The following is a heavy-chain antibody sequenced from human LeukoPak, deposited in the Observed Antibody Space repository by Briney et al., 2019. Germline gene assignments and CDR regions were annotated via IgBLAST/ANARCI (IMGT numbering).Heavy chain of an antibody. CDR1: GGSISSSGYY. Sequence: PSETLSLTCTVSGGSISSSGYYWGWIRQPPGKGLEWIGRIYYSGSTYYNPSLKSRVTISVDTSKKQFSLKLSSVTAADTAVYYCARFVSSTMVRGVIGYWGQGTLVTVSS. J-gene: IGHJ4*02. V-gene: IGHV4-39*07. CDR2: IYYSGST. D-gene: IGHD3-10*01. CDR3: ARFVSSTMVRGVIGY.